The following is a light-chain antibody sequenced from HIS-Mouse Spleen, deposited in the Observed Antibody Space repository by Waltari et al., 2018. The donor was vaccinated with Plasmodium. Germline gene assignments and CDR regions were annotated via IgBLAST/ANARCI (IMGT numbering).Light chain of an antibody. CDR1: KLGAEY. Sequence: SYELTQPPSVSVSPGPTASITCSGGKLGAEYAGWYQQKPGQSTLLVIYQDSKRPSGIPERFSGSNSGNTATLTISGTQAMDEADYYCQAWDSSTVVFGGGTKLTVL. CDR3: QAWDSSTVV. CDR2: QDS. J-gene: IGLJ2*01. V-gene: IGLV3-1*01.